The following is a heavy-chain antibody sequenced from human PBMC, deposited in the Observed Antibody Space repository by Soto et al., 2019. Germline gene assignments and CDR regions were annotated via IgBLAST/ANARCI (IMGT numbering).Heavy chain of an antibody. CDR2: ISGSGGST. V-gene: IGHV3-23*01. D-gene: IGHD3-3*01. Sequence: EVQLLESGGGLVQPGGSLRLSCAASGFTFSSYAMSWVRQAPGKGLEWVSAISGSGGSTYYADSVKGRFTISRDNSKNTLYLQMNSLRAEDTAVYFCAKDLRYDFWSGYYYYYYGMDVWGQGTTVTVSS. J-gene: IGHJ6*02. CDR3: AKDLRYDFWSGYYYYYYGMDV. CDR1: GFTFSSYA.